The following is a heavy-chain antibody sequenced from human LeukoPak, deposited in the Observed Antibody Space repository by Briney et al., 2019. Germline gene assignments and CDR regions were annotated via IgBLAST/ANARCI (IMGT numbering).Heavy chain of an antibody. CDR2: ISQRQIT. Sequence: SETLSLTCTVSSHSITNNYFGWICQSPGKGLEWIGSISQRQITYYSPSLRSRVTVSRETSNKQFSLRLTSVTAGDTAIYYCVSHETPYYYIDVWGKGTPVTISS. CDR3: VSHETPYYYIDV. CDR1: SHSITNNYF. V-gene: IGHV4-38-2*02. J-gene: IGHJ6*03.